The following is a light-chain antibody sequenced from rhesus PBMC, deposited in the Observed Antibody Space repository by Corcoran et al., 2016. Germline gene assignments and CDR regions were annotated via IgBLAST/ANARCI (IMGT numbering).Light chain of an antibody. CDR2: YAN. Sequence: DIQLSQPPSSLSASVGDRVTITCRASQGISSYLNWYQQKPGKALKLLVYYANSLASGYRRRFRGSGSGTDFTLTISSLQPKDFATYYCQQGNSNPLTFGGGTKVELK. CDR1: QGISSY. CDR3: QQGNSNPLT. V-gene: IGKV1-32*02. J-gene: IGKJ4*01.